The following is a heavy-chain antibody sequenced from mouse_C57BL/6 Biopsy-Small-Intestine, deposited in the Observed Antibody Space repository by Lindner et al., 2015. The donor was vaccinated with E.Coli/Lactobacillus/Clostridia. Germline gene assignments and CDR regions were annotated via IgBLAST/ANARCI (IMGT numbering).Heavy chain of an antibody. D-gene: IGHD2-1*01. CDR2: IWSDGST. Sequence: VQLQESGPGLVAPSQSLSITCTVSGFSLTNYAVHWVRQSPGKGLEWLGVIWSDGSTDYNAAFISRLSINKDNSKSQVFFKMNGLQSDDTAIYYCTRDGYGTAWFPYWGQGTLVTVSA. V-gene: IGHV2-4-1*01. CDR1: GFSLTNYA. CDR3: TRDGYGTAWFPY. J-gene: IGHJ3*01.